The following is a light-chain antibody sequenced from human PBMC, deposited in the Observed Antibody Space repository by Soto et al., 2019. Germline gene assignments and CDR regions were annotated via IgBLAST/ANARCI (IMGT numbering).Light chain of an antibody. CDR2: GAS. J-gene: IGKJ1*01. CDR3: PQYVKYPVP. V-gene: IGKV3D-15*01. Sequence: IVMTQSPATLSVSPGERATLACRASQSVSSDLAWYEQKPGQAPRPLIYGASSRATGIPDRFSGSGSGTEFTLPISSLQPDDFATYVCPQYVKYPVPFGQGTKVDI. CDR1: QSVSSD.